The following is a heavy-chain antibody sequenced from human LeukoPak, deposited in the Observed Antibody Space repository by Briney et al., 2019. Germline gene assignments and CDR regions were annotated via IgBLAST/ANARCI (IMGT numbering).Heavy chain of an antibody. D-gene: IGHD3-3*01. V-gene: IGHV1-8*01. Sequence: GASVTVSCKASGYTFTSYDINWVRQATGQGPEWMGWMNPNSGNTGYAQKFQGRVTMTRNTSISTAYMELSSLRSEDTAVYYCARGNDWTIFEVDYYYGMDVWGQGTTVTVSS. CDR3: ARGNDWTIFEVDYYYGMDV. CDR1: GYTFTSYD. CDR2: MNPNSGNT. J-gene: IGHJ6*02.